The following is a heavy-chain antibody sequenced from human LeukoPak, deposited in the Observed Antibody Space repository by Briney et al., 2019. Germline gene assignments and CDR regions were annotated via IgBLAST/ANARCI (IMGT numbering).Heavy chain of an antibody. V-gene: IGHV3-48*04. CDR3: AGDLLLEYSSSSGWFDP. CDR1: GFTFSSYA. J-gene: IGHJ5*02. D-gene: IGHD6-6*01. Sequence: GGSLTLSCAASGFTFSSYAMSWVRQAPGKGLEWVSYISSSSSTIYYADSVKGRFTISRDNAKNSLYLQMNSLRAEDTAVYYCAGDLLLEYSSSSGWFDPWGQGTLVTVSS. CDR2: ISSSSSTI.